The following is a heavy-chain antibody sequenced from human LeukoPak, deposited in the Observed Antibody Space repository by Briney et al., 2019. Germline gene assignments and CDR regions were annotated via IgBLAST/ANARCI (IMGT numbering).Heavy chain of an antibody. J-gene: IGHJ4*02. CDR3: ARDRYSYGRPRFDY. D-gene: IGHD5-18*01. V-gene: IGHV3-21*01. Sequence: GGSLRLSCAASGFTFSSYSMNWVRQAPGEGLEWVSSISTSSSYIYYADSVKGRFTISRDNAKNSLYLQMNSLRAEDTAVYYCARDRYSYGRPRFDYWGQGTLVTVSS. CDR2: ISTSSSYI. CDR1: GFTFSSYS.